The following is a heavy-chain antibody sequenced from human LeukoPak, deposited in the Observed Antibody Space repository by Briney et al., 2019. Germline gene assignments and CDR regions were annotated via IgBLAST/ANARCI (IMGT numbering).Heavy chain of an antibody. CDR2: IYYSGST. Sequence: SETLSLTCTVSGGSLISGGYYWSWIRQHPGKGLEWIAYIYYSGSTYYNPSLKSRVTISVDTSKNQFSLKLSSVTAADTAVYYCARKTKDYYDSSGPFDYWGQGTLVTVSS. V-gene: IGHV4-31*03. CDR1: GGSLISGGYY. D-gene: IGHD3-22*01. CDR3: ARKTKDYYDSSGPFDY. J-gene: IGHJ4*02.